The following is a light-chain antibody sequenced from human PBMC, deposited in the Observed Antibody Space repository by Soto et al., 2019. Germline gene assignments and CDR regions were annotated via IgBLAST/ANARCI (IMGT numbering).Light chain of an antibody. CDR2: RDI. CDR1: NMGSKN. J-gene: IGLJ2*01. V-gene: IGLV3-9*01. CDR3: QVWDSSTVI. Sequence: SYELTQPLSVSVALGQTARITCGGNNMGSKNVHWYQQKPGQAPVLVIYRDINRPSGIPERFSGSNSGNTATLTISRAQAGDEADYYCQVWDSSTVIFGGGTKLTVL.